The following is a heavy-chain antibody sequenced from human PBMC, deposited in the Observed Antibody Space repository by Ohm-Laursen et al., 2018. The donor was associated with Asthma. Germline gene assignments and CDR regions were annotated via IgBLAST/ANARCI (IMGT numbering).Heavy chain of an antibody. D-gene: IGHD6-13*01. CDR2: ISYDGSNK. CDR3: AKDLPSGQQVTNN. V-gene: IGHV3-30*18. J-gene: IGHJ4*02. CDR1: GFTFSSYW. Sequence: SLRLSCTASGFTFSSYWMHWVRQAPGKGLEWVAVISYDGSNKYYADSVKGRFTISRDNSKNTLYLQMNSLRAEDTAVYYCAKDLPSGQQVTNNWGQGTLVTVSS.